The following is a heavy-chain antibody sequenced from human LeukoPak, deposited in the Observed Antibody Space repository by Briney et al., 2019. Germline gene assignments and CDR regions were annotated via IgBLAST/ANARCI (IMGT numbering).Heavy chain of an antibody. V-gene: IGHV1-18*01. Sequence: VASVKVSCKASGYSFTNYGFTWVRQAPGQGLEWMGWINANNGNTNYAQRLQGRVTMTIDTSTNTAYMELRSLRSDDTAVYYCARAAPRDCTNGICRVDYWGQGTLVTVSS. D-gene: IGHD2-8*01. CDR2: INANNGNT. CDR1: GYSFTNYG. J-gene: IGHJ4*02. CDR3: ARAAPRDCTNGICRVDY.